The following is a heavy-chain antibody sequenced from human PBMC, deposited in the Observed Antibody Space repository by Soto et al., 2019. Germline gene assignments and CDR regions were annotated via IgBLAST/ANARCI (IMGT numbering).Heavy chain of an antibody. CDR1: GGTFSSYT. CDR3: ARFVVAPSGGAFDI. Sequence: QVQLVQSGAEVKKPGSSVKVSCKASGGTFSSYTISWVRQAPGQGLEWMGRIIPILGIANYAQKFQGRVTITADKSTSTAYMELSSLRSEDTAVYYCARFVVAPSGGAFDIWGHGTMVTVSS. V-gene: IGHV1-69*02. J-gene: IGHJ3*02. CDR2: IIPILGIA. D-gene: IGHD5-12*01.